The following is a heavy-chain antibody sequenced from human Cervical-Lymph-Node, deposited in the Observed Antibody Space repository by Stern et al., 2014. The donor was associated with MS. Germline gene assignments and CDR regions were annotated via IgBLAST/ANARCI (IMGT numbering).Heavy chain of an antibody. V-gene: IGHV1-69*12. CDR3: ARAGGSTVGYYVDY. J-gene: IGHJ4*02. CDR2: IIPIFGTT. CDR1: GDTLTRHA. D-gene: IGHD1-26*01. Sequence: VQLVQSGAAVKKPGSSVKVSCQTSGDTLTRHAINWVRQAPGQGLEWMGGIIPIFGTTNHAQKFRDRVTITADASTNTVYMELNSLRSEDTAVYFCARAGGSTVGYYVDYWGQGTLVTVSS.